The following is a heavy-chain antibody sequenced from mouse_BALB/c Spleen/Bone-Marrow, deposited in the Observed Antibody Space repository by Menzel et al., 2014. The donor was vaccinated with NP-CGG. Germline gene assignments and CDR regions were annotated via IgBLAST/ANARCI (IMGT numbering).Heavy chain of an antibody. J-gene: IGHJ2*01. V-gene: IGHV1-69*02. D-gene: IGHD2-1*01. CDR1: GYTFTSYW. Sequence: QVQLQQSGAELVKPGASVKLSCKASGYTFTSYWMHWVKQRPGQGLEWIGEIDPSDSYTNYNQKFKGKATLTVDKSSSTAYMQLSGLTSEDSAVYYCARGLYGNSGYWGQGTTLTVSS. CDR2: IDPSDSYT. CDR3: ARGLYGNSGY.